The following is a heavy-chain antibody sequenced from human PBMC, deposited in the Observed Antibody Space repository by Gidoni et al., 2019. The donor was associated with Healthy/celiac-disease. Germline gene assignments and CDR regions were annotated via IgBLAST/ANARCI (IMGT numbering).Heavy chain of an antibody. CDR3: ARSYYDSTNWFDP. CDR2: ISSSSSYI. J-gene: IGHJ5*02. D-gene: IGHD3-22*01. Sequence: EVQLVESGGGLVKPGGSLRLSCAASGFTFSSYSMNWVRQAPGKGLEWVSSISSSSSYIYYADSVKGRFTISRDNAKNSLYLQMNSLRAEDTAVYYCARSYYDSTNWFDPWGQGTLVTVSS. CDR1: GFTFSSYS. V-gene: IGHV3-21*01.